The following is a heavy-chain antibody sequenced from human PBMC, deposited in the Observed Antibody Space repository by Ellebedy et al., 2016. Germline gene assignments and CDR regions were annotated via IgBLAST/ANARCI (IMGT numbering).Heavy chain of an antibody. CDR3: ARDFATNYYYYGMDV. J-gene: IGHJ6*02. CDR1: GFTFSSYG. Sequence: GESLKISCAASGFTFSSYGMHWVRQAPGKGLEWVAVISYDGSNKYYADSVKGRFTISRDNSKNTLYLQMNSLRAEDTAVYYCARDFATNYYYYGMDVWGQGTTVTVSS. V-gene: IGHV3-30*03. D-gene: IGHD5-12*01. CDR2: ISYDGSNK.